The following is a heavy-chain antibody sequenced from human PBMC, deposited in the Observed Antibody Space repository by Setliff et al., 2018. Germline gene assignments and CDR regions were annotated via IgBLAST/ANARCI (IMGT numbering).Heavy chain of an antibody. CDR1: GFTFSNAW. J-gene: IGHJ4*02. CDR3: TTDPAMAYYVY. Sequence: PGGSLRLSCAASGFTFSNAWMSWVRQAPGKGLEWVGRIKSKTDGGTTDYAAPVKGRFTISRADSKNTLYLQMNSLKTEDTAVYYCTTDPAMAYYVYWGQGTLVTVSS. D-gene: IGHD5-18*01. CDR2: IKSKTDGGTT. V-gene: IGHV3-15*01.